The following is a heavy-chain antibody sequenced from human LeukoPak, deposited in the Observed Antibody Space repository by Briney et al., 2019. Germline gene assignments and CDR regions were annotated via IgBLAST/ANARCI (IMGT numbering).Heavy chain of an antibody. Sequence: SETLSLTCTVSGGSISSYYWSWIRQPAGKGLEWIGRIYTSGSTNYNPSLKSRVTMSVDTSKNQFSLKLSSVTAADTAVYYCARGRIDIVVVPAAEDAFDIWGQGTMVTVSS. V-gene: IGHV4-4*07. D-gene: IGHD2-2*01. CDR1: GGSISSYY. CDR3: ARGRIDIVVVPAAEDAFDI. J-gene: IGHJ3*02. CDR2: IYTSGST.